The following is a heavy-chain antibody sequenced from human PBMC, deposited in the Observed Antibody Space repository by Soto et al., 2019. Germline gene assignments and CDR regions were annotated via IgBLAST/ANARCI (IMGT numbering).Heavy chain of an antibody. Sequence: QVQLQESGPGLVKPSGTLSLTCVVSGASIANSHWLSWVRQPPGEGLEWIGEIYHSGSTNYNPSLESRVTISVDKSKNQISLRLNSVTAADTAVYYCAKAAVYCLESWGPGTLVTVSS. J-gene: IGHJ4*02. CDR1: GASIANSHW. CDR2: IYHSGST. D-gene: IGHD1-20*01. V-gene: IGHV4-4*02. CDR3: AKAAVYCLES.